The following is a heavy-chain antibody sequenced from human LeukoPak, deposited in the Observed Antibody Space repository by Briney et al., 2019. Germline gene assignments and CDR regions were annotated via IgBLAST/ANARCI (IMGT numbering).Heavy chain of an antibody. Sequence: SVKVSCKASGGTFSSYAISWVRQAPGQGLEWMGGIIPIFGTANYAQKFQGRVTITADKSTSTAYMELSSLRSEDTAVYYCARDLRDCSGGSCYSYDAFDIWGQGTMVTVSS. V-gene: IGHV1-69*06. J-gene: IGHJ3*02. D-gene: IGHD2-15*01. CDR1: GGTFSSYA. CDR3: ARDLRDCSGGSCYSYDAFDI. CDR2: IIPIFGTA.